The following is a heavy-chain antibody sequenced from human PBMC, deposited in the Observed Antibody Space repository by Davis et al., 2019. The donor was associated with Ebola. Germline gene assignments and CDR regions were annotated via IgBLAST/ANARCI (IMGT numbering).Heavy chain of an antibody. CDR2: ISGSGGST. D-gene: IGHD6-13*01. CDR3: AKDVDSSSWTRFFDP. J-gene: IGHJ5*02. Sequence: GESLKISCAASGFTFSSYSMSWVRQAPGKGLEWVSTISGSGGSTYYADSVKVRFTISRDNSKNTLYLQMNSLRAEDTAVYYCAKDVDSSSWTRFFDPWGQGTLVTVSS. CDR1: GFTFSSYS. V-gene: IGHV3-23*01.